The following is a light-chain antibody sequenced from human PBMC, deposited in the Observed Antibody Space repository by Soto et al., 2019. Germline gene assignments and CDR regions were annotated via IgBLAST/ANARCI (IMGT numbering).Light chain of an antibody. J-gene: IGKJ3*01. Sequence: EIVLTQSPGTLSLSPGERATLSCRASRSVSSSYLAWYQQKPGQAPRLLIYGASSRATDIPDRFSGSGSGTDFTLTISRLEPEDFAVYYCQQYGSSPPTFGSGTKLDSK. CDR1: RSVSSSY. CDR3: QQYGSSPPT. V-gene: IGKV3-20*01. CDR2: GAS.